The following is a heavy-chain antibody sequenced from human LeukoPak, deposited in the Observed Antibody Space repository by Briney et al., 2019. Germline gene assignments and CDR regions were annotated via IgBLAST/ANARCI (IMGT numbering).Heavy chain of an antibody. CDR3: ARGDFWSAHYTGYYYYYMDV. V-gene: IGHV1-69*13. D-gene: IGHD3-3*01. J-gene: IGHJ6*03. CDR1: GGTFSSYA. Sequence: SVKVSCKASGGTFSSYAISWVRQAPGQGLEWMGGIIPIFGTANHAQKFQGRVTITADESTSTAYMELSSLRSEDTAVYYCARGDFWSAHYTGYYYYYMDVWGKGTTVTVSS. CDR2: IIPIFGTA.